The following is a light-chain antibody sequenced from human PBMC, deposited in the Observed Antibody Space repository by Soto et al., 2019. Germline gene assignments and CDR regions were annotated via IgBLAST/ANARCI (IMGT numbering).Light chain of an antibody. V-gene: IGKV1-5*01. CDR3: QQYHSHPYT. J-gene: IGKJ2*01. CDR2: DAS. Sequence: DIQMTQSPSTLSASVGDRVTITCRASQSISSWLAWYQQKPGIAPKLLIYDASSLESGVPPRFSGSGSATEFTLTISSLQPDDFATYYCQQYHSHPYTFGQGTKVDIK. CDR1: QSISSW.